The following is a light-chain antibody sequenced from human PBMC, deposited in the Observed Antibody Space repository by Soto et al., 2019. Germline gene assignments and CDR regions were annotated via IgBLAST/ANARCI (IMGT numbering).Light chain of an antibody. CDR1: SSDIGGYNY. V-gene: IGLV2-14*01. Sequence: QSALTQPASVSGSPGQSITISCTGTSSDIGGYNYVSWYQQYPGKAPNLIIYEVTNRPSGISYRFSGSKSGNTASLTISGLQVEDEADYYCSSCTTSDTLVFGGGTKLTVL. J-gene: IGLJ2*01. CDR2: EVT. CDR3: SSCTTSDTLV.